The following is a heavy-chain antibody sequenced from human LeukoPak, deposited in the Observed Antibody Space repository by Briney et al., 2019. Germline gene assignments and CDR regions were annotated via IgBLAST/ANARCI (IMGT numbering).Heavy chain of an antibody. CDR2: ISGSGGST. D-gene: IGHD1-26*01. CDR1: GFTFSSYA. J-gene: IGHJ4*02. V-gene: IGHV3-23*01. Sequence: GGSLRLSCAASGFTFSSYAMSWVRQAPGKGLEWVSAISGSGGSTYYADSVKGRFTISRDNSKNTLYLQMNSLRAEDTAAYYCAKASGGSYSYYFDYWGQGTLVTVSS. CDR3: AKASGGSYSYYFDY.